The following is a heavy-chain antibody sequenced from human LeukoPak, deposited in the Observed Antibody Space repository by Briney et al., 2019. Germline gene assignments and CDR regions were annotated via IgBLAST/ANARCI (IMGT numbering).Heavy chain of an antibody. CDR1: GYTFTSYG. Sequence: ASVKVSCKASGYTFTSYGISWVRQAPGQGLEWMGWICAYNGNTNYAQKLQGRVTMTTDTSTSTAYMELRSLRSDDTAVYYCAIDVATDEVDYWGQGTLVTVSS. CDR2: ICAYNGNT. J-gene: IGHJ4*02. CDR3: AIDVATDEVDY. V-gene: IGHV1-18*01. D-gene: IGHD4-17*01.